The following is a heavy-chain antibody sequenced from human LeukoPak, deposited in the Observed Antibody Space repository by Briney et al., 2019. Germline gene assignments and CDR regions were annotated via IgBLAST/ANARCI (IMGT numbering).Heavy chain of an antibody. V-gene: IGHV4-61*02. CDR2: IYTSGST. CDR3: ARLCSDDNSVAVAGTLPRFDP. D-gene: IGHD6-19*01. Sequence: SQTLSLTCTVSGGSISSGSYYWSWIRQPAGKGLEWIGRIYTSGSTNYNPSLKSRVTISVDTSKNQFSLKLSSVTAADTAVYYCARLCSDDNSVAVAGTLPRFDPWGQGTLVTVSS. J-gene: IGHJ5*02. CDR1: GGSISSGSYY.